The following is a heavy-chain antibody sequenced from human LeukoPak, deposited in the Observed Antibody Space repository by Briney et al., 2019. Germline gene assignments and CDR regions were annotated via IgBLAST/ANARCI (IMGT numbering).Heavy chain of an antibody. V-gene: IGHV4-34*01. J-gene: IGHJ4*02. CDR3: ARPYGMAGDY. D-gene: IGHD3-10*01. Sequence: SETLSLTCAVYGGSFSGYYWSWIRQPPGKGLEWIGEINHSGSTNYNPSLKSRVTISVDTSKNQFSLKLSSVTAADTAVYYCARPYGMAGDYWGQGTLVTVSS. CDR1: GGSFSGYY. CDR2: INHSGST.